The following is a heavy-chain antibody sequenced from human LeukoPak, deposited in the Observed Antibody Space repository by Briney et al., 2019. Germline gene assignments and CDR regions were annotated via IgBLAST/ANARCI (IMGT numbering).Heavy chain of an antibody. CDR3: AKPPVDTAMGIPEFDY. V-gene: IGHV3-53*01. CDR1: GLTVSSNY. CDR2: IYSGGST. D-gene: IGHD5-18*01. Sequence: GGSLRLSCAASGLTVSSNYMSWVRQAPGKGLEWVSVIYSGGSTYYADSVKGRFTISRDNSKNTLYLQMNSLRAEDTAVYYCAKPPVDTAMGIPEFDYWGQGTLVTVSS. J-gene: IGHJ4*02.